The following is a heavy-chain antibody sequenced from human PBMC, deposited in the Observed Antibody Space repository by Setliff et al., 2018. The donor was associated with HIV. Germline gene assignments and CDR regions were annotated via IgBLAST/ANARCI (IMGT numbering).Heavy chain of an antibody. Sequence: GASVKVSCKASGYTFTGYYMHWVRQAPGQGLEWMGRINPNSGGTNYAQKFQGRVTMTRDTSISTAYMELSRLRSDDTAVYYCARVRPRGVRGAKSDRDAFDIWGQGTMVTVSS. CDR2: INPNSGGT. CDR3: ARVRPRGVRGAKSDRDAFDI. CDR1: GYTFTGYY. J-gene: IGHJ3*02. V-gene: IGHV1-2*06. D-gene: IGHD3-10*01.